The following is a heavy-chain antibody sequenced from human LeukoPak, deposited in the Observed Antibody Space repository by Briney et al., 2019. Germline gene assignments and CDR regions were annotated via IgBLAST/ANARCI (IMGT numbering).Heavy chain of an antibody. CDR2: ISAYNGNT. J-gene: IGHJ4*02. D-gene: IGHD2-2*01. CDR3: ARWEYCSSSSCYDESETFDY. CDR1: GYTFTRYG. V-gene: IGHV1-18*01. Sequence: AAAKVSCKASGYTFTRYGICWVRQAPGHGLEWRGWISAYNGNTNYAQKYQGRVTMTTDTSTSTAYMELRSLRSDDTAIYYCARWEYCSSSSCYDESETFDYWGQGTLVTISS.